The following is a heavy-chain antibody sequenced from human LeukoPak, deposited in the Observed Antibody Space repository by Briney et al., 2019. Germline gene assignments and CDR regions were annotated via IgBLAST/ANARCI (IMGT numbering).Heavy chain of an antibody. Sequence: PGGSLRLSCAASGFTFSSYTMNWVRQAPGKGLEWVSSISTSSNNIHYADSVKGRFTISRDNAKNSLYLLMNSLRPEDTAVYYCARVGSSLTYYFDYWGQGTLVTVSS. CDR3: ARVGSSLTYYFDY. J-gene: IGHJ4*02. CDR1: GFTFSSYT. CDR2: ISTSSNNI. D-gene: IGHD6-13*01. V-gene: IGHV3-21*01.